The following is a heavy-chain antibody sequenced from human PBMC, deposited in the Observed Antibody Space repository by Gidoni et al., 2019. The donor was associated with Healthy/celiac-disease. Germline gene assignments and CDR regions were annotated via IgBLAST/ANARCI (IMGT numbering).Heavy chain of an antibody. D-gene: IGHD5-18*01. CDR3: ASSYVDTAMVSAFDI. CDR2: IYPGDSDT. Sequence: EVQLVQSGAEVKKPGESLKISCKGSGYSFTSYWIGWVRQMPGKGLEWMGIIYPGDSDTRYSPSFQGQVTISADKSISTAYLQWSSLKASDTAMYYCASSYVDTAMVSAFDIWGQGTMVTVSS. V-gene: IGHV5-51*01. J-gene: IGHJ3*02. CDR1: GYSFTSYW.